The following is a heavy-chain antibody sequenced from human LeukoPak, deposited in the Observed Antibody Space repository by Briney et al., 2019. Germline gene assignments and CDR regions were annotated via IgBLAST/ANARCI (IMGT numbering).Heavy chain of an antibody. J-gene: IGHJ3*02. CDR3: ARQGGDAFDI. Sequence: PSETLSLTCAVYGGSCSAYYWTWIRQPPGKGLEWIGEINHNGSTTYNVSLTSRVTMSVDTSKNQVSLKLPSVTAADTAVYYCARQGGDAFDIWGQGTMVTVSS. CDR2: INHNGST. V-gene: IGHV4-34*01. CDR1: GGSCSAYY.